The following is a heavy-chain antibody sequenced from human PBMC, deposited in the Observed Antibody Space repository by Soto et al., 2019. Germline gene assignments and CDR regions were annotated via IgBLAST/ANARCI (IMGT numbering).Heavy chain of an antibody. V-gene: IGHV1-8*01. CDR3: ARDLALAGNY. J-gene: IGHJ4*02. Sequence: GASVKVSCKASGYMFTSYDINWVRQAAGQGLEWLGRMNPNNGKTDYAQKFQGRLTMTRDTSISTVYMELNSLRAEDTATYYCARDLALAGNYWGQGVLVTVSS. CDR1: GYMFTSYD. CDR2: MNPNNGKT. D-gene: IGHD6-19*01.